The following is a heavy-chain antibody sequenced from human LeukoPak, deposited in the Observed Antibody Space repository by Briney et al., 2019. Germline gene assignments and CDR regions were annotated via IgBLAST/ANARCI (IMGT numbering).Heavy chain of an antibody. Sequence: PGGSLRLSCVGSGFTSIAYALTWARQAPGKGLEWVSGISDGGVTTYYADSVKGRFTISRDNSKNTLYLQMNSLRADDTAIYYCARNQQLGGHSYYYYGMDVWGQGTTVTVSS. CDR3: ARNQQLGGHSYYYYGMDV. CDR1: GFTSIAYA. V-gene: IGHV3-23*01. D-gene: IGHD3-16*01. J-gene: IGHJ6*02. CDR2: ISDGGVTT.